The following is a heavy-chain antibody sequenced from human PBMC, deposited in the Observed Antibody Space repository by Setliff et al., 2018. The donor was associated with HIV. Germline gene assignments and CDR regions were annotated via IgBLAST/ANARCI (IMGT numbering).Heavy chain of an antibody. Sequence: PGGSLRLSCAASGFTFSSYGMHWVRQAPGKGLEWVAVIWYDGSTKNYADSVKGRSTISRDNSKNTLYLQMNSLRAEDTAVYYCARSPYYYDSGGYPPDYWGQGTLVTVSS. V-gene: IGHV3-33*01. D-gene: IGHD3-22*01. CDR3: ARSPYYYDSGGYPPDY. J-gene: IGHJ4*02. CDR2: IWYDGSTK. CDR1: GFTFSSYG.